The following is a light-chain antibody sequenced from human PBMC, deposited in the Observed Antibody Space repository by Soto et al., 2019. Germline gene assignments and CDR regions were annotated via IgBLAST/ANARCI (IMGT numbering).Light chain of an antibody. V-gene: IGKV3-11*01. CDR3: QQRSNWPLT. J-gene: IGKJ4*01. CDR2: DTS. CDR1: QSVSSY. Sequence: ETVLTQSPATLSLSPGERATLSCRASQSVSSYLACYQQKPGQAPRLLIYDTSNRATGVPARFSGSGSGTDFTLTISRLEPEDFAVYYCQQRSNWPLTFGGGTKVDIK.